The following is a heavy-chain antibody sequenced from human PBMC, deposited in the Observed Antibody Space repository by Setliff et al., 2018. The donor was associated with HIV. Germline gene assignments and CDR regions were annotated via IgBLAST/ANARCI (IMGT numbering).Heavy chain of an antibody. CDR2: IIHTGST. J-gene: IGHJ6*02. V-gene: IGHV4-34*01. CDR3: ARGRSCSSSSCYLVYYYYYGMDV. Sequence: SETLSLTCAVYGGSFSGYYWSWIRQPPGKGLEWIGEIIHTGSTNYNPSLKSRVTISVDTSKNQFSLRLSSATAADTAVYYCARGRSCSSSSCYLVYYYYYGMDVWGHGSTVTVSS. D-gene: IGHD2-2*01. CDR1: GGSFSGYY.